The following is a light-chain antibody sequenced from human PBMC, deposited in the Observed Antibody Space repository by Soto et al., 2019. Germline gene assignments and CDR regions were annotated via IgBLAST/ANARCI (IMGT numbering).Light chain of an antibody. J-gene: IGKJ5*01. V-gene: IGKV1-12*01. Sequence: DIQMTQSPSSVSASVGDRATITCRASQGIGSWLAWYQQKPGEAPKLLIYPASSLQSGVPSRFSGSGFGTVFSLTINILQPEDFETYFCQYPHSFPIAFGQGTRLEIK. CDR2: PAS. CDR1: QGIGSW. CDR3: QYPHSFPIA.